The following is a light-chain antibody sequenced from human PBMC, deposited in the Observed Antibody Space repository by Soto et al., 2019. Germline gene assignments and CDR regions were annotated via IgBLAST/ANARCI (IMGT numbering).Light chain of an antibody. CDR1: SSNVGGYT. CDR2: RIS. Sequence: QAVVTQPPSASGTPGQRVTISCSGSSSNVGGYTVDWYQQVPGTAPKLLIYRISQRPSGVPDRFSGSKSGTSASLAISGLQSEDEADYYCAAWDDSLNGPVFGGGTKLTVL. J-gene: IGLJ2*01. CDR3: AAWDDSLNGPV. V-gene: IGLV1-44*01.